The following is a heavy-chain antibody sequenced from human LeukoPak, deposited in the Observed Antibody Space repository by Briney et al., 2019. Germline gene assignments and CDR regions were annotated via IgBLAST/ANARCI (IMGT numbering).Heavy chain of an antibody. CDR1: GFTVSSNY. CDR3: TTDKPMAWYGDRGVY. D-gene: IGHD4-17*01. J-gene: IGHJ4*02. Sequence: GGSLRLSCAASGFTVSSNYMSWVRQAPGKGLEWVGRIKSKTDGGTTDYAAPLKGRFTISRDDSKNTLYLQMNSLKTEDTAVYYCTTDKPMAWYGDRGVYWGQGTLVTVSS. V-gene: IGHV3-15*01. CDR2: IKSKTDGGTT.